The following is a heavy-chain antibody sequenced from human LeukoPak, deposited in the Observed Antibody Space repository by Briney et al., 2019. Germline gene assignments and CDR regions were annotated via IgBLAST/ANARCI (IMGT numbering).Heavy chain of an antibody. Sequence: ASVKVSCKASGGTFTSYDINWVRQATGQGLEWMGWMNPNSGNTGYAQKFQGRVTMTRDMSTSTDYMELSSLRSEDTAVYYCARDNSVEDTAWWFDPWGQGTLVTVSS. CDR2: MNPNSGNT. CDR1: GGTFTSYD. V-gene: IGHV1-8*02. CDR3: ARDNSVEDTAWWFDP. D-gene: IGHD4-23*01. J-gene: IGHJ5*02.